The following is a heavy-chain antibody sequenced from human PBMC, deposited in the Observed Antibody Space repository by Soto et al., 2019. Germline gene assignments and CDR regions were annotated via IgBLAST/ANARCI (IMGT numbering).Heavy chain of an antibody. J-gene: IGHJ3*02. CDR2: IVVGSGNT. Sequence: SVKVSCKASGFTFTSSAMQWVRQARGQRLEWIGWIVVGSGNTNYAQKFQERVTITRDMSTSTAYMELSSLRSEDTAVYYCAADRDYSSGLDAFDIWGQGTMVTVSS. CDR3: AADRDYSSGLDAFDI. D-gene: IGHD6-19*01. CDR1: GFTFTSSA. V-gene: IGHV1-58*02.